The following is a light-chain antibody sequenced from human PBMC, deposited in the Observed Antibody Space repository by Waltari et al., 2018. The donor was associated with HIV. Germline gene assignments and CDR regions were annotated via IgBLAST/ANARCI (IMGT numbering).Light chain of an antibody. J-gene: IGLJ2*01. CDR2: EVS. CDR3: SSYTSGSAVL. V-gene: IGLV2-14*01. CDR1: SSDVGAYNY. Sequence: QSALTQPASVSGSPGQSITISCTGRSSDVGAYNYVSWYQKHPVKAPKLIIYEVSNRPSGVSNRFSGSKSGSTASLTISGLQAEDEADYYCSSYTSGSAVLFGGGTKVTVL.